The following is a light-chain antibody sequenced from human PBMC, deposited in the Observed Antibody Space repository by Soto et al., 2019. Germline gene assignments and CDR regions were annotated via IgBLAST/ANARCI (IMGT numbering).Light chain of an antibody. CDR3: QKYNSAPFA. CDR2: AAS. J-gene: IGKJ3*01. V-gene: IGKV1-27*01. Sequence: DIQMTQSPSSLSASVGDRVSITCRASQGISSYLAWYQQKPGKAPNLLIYAASTLQSGVPSRFSGSGSGTDYTLNISSLQPEDVAKYYGQKYNSAPFAFGPGTKVDIK. CDR1: QGISSY.